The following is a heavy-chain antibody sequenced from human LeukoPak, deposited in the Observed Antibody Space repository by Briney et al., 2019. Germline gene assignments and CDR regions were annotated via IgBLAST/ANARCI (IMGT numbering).Heavy chain of an antibody. CDR1: GASTSNSNYF. CDR3: VRENYFDK. Sequence: SEALSLTCSVSGASTSNSNYFWGWIRQPPGKGLEWIGYIHYSGRTDYKPSLKSRLTLSVDTSRSRFSLKLRSVSAADTAVYYCVRENYFDKWGQGTLVTVSS. V-gene: IGHV4-61*01. CDR2: IHYSGRT. J-gene: IGHJ4*02.